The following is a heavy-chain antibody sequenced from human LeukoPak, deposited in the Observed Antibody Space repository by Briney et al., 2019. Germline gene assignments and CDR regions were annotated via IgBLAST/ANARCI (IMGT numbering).Heavy chain of an antibody. CDR3: AKELPQFSRSTAPENGDY. Sequence: PGGSLRLSCAASGFTFSSYAMSWVRQAPGKGLEWVSAISGSGGSTYYADSVKGRFTISRDNSKNTLYLQMNSLRAEDTAVYYCAKELPQFSRSTAPENGDYWGQGTLVTVSS. V-gene: IGHV3-23*01. D-gene: IGHD6-6*01. J-gene: IGHJ4*02. CDR1: GFTFSSYA. CDR2: ISGSGGST.